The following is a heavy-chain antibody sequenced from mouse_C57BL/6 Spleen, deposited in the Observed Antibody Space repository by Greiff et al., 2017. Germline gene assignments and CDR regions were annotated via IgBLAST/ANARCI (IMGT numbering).Heavy chain of an antibody. V-gene: IGHV5-9*01. CDR1: GFTFSSST. CDR3: ARHGDSWFAY. J-gene: IGHJ3*01. CDR2: ISGSGGNT. Sequence: EVMLVESGGGLVKPGGSLKLSCAASGFTFSSSTMSWVRQTPEERLEWVATISGSGGNTYYPDSVKGRFTISRDNAKHTLYLQMRSLRSEATALYDGARHGDSWFAYWGQGTLVTVSA.